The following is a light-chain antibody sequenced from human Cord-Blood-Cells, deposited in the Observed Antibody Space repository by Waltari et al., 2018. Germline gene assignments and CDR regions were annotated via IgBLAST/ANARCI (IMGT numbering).Light chain of an antibody. CDR3: SSYTSSSTWV. Sequence: SALTQPASVSGSPGQSITISCTGTSSHVGGYNYVSWYQQHPAKAPKLMIDDVSNRPSGVSNRFAGSKSGNTASLTISGLQAEDEADYYCSSYTSSSTWVFGGGTKLTVL. V-gene: IGLV2-14*01. CDR1: SSHVGGYNY. J-gene: IGLJ3*02. CDR2: DVS.